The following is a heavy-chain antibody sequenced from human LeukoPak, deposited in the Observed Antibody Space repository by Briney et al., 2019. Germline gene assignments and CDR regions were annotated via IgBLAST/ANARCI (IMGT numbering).Heavy chain of an antibody. CDR1: ADSIISTTYY. CDR2: IFFSGTT. V-gene: IGHV4-31*03. CDR3: ARISRNGFLDLENFFDS. D-gene: IGHD3-3*01. Sequence: SETLSLTCTVSADSIISTTYYWGWIRHHPGKGLEWIGHIFFSGTTYYNPSLKSRITMSVDTSKNQFSLNLGSVTAADTAAYYRARISRNGFLDLENFFDSLGPGTPGTVSS. J-gene: IGHJ4*02.